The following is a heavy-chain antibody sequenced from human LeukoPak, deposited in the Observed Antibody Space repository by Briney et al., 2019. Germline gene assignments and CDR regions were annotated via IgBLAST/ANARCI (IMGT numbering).Heavy chain of an antibody. J-gene: IGHJ4*02. CDR1: GFTFSSYG. D-gene: IGHD2-2*01. Sequence: PGGSLRLSCAASGFTFSSYGMHWVRQAPGKGLEWVAVISYDGSNKYYADSVKGRFTISRDNSKNTLYLQMNSLRAEDTAVYYCAAMGSASDWGQGTLVTVSS. V-gene: IGHV3-30*03. CDR2: ISYDGSNK. CDR3: AAMGSASD.